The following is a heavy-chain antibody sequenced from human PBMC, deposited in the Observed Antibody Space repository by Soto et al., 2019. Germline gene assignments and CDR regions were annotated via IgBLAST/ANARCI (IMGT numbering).Heavy chain of an antibody. CDR1: GFTFSSYW. CDR2: IKQDGSEK. CDR3: ARDTGPYDFWSGHNV. J-gene: IGHJ4*02. Sequence: PGGSLRLSCAASGFTFSSYWMTWVRQAPGKGLEWVGNIKQDGSEKYYVDSVKGRFTISRDNAKNSLYLQINSLRVGDTAVYYCARDTGPYDFWSGHNVWGQGTPVTVS. D-gene: IGHD3-3*01. V-gene: IGHV3-7*03.